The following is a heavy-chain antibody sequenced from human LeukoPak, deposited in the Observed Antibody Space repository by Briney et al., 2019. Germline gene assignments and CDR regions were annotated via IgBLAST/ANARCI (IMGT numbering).Heavy chain of an antibody. Sequence: GASVKVSCKASGGTFSSYAISWVRQAPGQGLEWMGRIIPILGIANYAQKFQGRVTITADKSTSTAYMELSSLRSEDTAVYYCARGRFGELLYPECDYWGQGTLVTVSS. V-gene: IGHV1-69*04. J-gene: IGHJ4*02. CDR1: GGTFSSYA. D-gene: IGHD3-10*01. CDR3: ARGRFGELLYPECDY. CDR2: IIPILGIA.